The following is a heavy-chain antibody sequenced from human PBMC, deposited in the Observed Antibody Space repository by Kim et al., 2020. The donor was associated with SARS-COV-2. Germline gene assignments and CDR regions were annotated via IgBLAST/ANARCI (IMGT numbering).Heavy chain of an antibody. CDR2: SSSTK. V-gene: IGHV3-48*02. J-gene: IGHJ4*02. Sequence: SSSTKSYADSVKGRFTISRDNAKNSLYLQMNSLRDEDTAVYYCATPIGFDYWGQGTLVTVSS. CDR3: ATPIGFDY.